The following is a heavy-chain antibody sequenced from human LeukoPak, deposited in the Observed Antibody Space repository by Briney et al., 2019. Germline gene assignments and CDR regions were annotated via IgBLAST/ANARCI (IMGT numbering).Heavy chain of an antibody. CDR1: GGSISSYY. V-gene: IGHV4-59*01. CDR3: ARGLSAHDY. J-gene: IGHJ4*02. CDR2: IYYSGST. D-gene: IGHD2-15*01. Sequence: SETLSLTCTVSGGSISSYYWSWLRQPPRKGLEWIGYIYYSGSTNYNPSLKSRVTISVDTSKNQFSLKLTSVTAADTAVYYCARGLSAHDYWGQGTLVTVSS.